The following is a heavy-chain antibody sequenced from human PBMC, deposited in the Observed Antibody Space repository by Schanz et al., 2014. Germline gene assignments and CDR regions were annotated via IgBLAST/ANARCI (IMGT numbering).Heavy chain of an antibody. CDR1: GFTFSSNY. CDR2: INQSGTT. D-gene: IGHD3-10*01. J-gene: IGHJ4*02. Sequence: QVQLVESGGGVVQPGRSLRLSCAASGFTFSSNYWSWIRQPPGKGLEWIGEINQSGTTNYNPSLKSRVTMSVDTSKNQFSLKLSSVTAADTSVYYCARGLRPFAEWAADWGQGTLVTVSS. V-gene: IGHV4-34*09. CDR3: ARGLRPFAEWAAD.